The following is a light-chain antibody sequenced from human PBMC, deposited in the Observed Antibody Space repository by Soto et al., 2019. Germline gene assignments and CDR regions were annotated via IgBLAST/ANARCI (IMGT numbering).Light chain of an antibody. V-gene: IGLV1-40*01. Sequence: QSVLTQPPSVSGAPGQRFTISCTGSSSNIGAGYAVHWYQQLPGTGPKLLIYNNAIRPSGVPDRFSGSRSGTSASLAITALQAEDEADYYCQSHDNSLSGFYVFGTGTKVTVL. CDR1: SSNIGAGYA. CDR2: NNA. J-gene: IGLJ1*01. CDR3: QSHDNSLSGFYV.